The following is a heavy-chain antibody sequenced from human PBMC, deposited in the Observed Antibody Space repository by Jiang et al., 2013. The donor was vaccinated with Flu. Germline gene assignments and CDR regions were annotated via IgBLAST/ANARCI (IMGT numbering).Heavy chain of an antibody. CDR2: TNPANSDA. D-gene: IGHD1-14*01. Sequence: VGWVRRVPGKGLEYMGITNPANSDARYSPAFRGQVIISVDKSINEAYLQWSSLKASDSAMYYCGRVNHEYGFDIWGQGTMVTVSS. V-gene: IGHV5-51*01. CDR3: GRVNHEYGFDI. J-gene: IGHJ3*02.